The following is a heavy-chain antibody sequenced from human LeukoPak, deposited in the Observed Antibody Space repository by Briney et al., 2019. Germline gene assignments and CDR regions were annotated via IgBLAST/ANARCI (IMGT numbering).Heavy chain of an antibody. D-gene: IGHD6-19*01. Sequence: SETLSLTCTVSGGSISSYYWSWIRQPAGKGLEWIGRIYTSGSTNYDPSLKSRVTISVDKSKNQFSLKLSSVTAADTAVYYCARDRGRVAGNFDYWGQGTLVTVSS. V-gene: IGHV4-4*07. CDR2: IYTSGST. J-gene: IGHJ4*02. CDR3: ARDRGRVAGNFDY. CDR1: GGSISSYY.